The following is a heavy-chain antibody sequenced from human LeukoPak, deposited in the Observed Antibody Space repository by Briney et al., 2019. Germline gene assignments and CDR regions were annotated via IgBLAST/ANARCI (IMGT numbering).Heavy chain of an antibody. D-gene: IGHD1-7*01. CDR1: GGTFSSYA. CDR2: IIPIFGTA. Sequence: ASVKVSCKASGGTFSSYAISWVRQAPGQGLEWMGGIIPIFGTANYAQKFQGRVTITADESTSTAYMELSSLRSEDTAVYYCATWSWNYVGSNPWGQGTLVTVSS. V-gene: IGHV1-69*13. J-gene: IGHJ5*02. CDR3: ATWSWNYVGSNP.